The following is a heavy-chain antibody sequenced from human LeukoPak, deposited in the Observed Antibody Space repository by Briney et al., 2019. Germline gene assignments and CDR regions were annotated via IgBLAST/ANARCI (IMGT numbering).Heavy chain of an antibody. J-gene: IGHJ4*02. CDR3: ARGGCSYTSCYAKFADY. CDR2: VSGNGGST. Sequence: GESLRLSCAASRFTFSSYAMSWVRQAPGKGLEWVSSVSGNGGSTYYADSVKGRFTISRDNAKNSLYLQMNSLRAEDTAVYYCARGGCSYTSCYAKFADYWGQGTLVTVSS. CDR1: RFTFSSYA. D-gene: IGHD2-2*01. V-gene: IGHV3-23*01.